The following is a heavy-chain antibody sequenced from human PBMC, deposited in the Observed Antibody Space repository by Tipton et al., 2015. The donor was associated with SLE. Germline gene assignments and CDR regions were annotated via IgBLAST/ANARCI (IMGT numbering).Heavy chain of an antibody. J-gene: IGHJ6*03. CDR1: GGSISGYY. Sequence: TLSLTCTVSGGSISGYYWSWVRQPAGKGLEWIGHIYYSGNTHYNSSLKSRLTISVDTSKNQFSLKLTSVTPADTAVYYCTHSTDYYYMDVWGKGTTVTVSS. V-gene: IGHV4-59*06. CDR3: THSTDYYYMDV. D-gene: IGHD5-18*01. CDR2: IYYSGNT.